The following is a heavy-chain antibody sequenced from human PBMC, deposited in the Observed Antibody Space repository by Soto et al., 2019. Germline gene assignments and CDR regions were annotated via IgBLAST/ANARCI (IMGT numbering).Heavy chain of an antibody. Sequence: PSETLSLTCTVSGGSISSGGYYWSWIRQHPGKGLECIGYIYYSGSTYYNPSLKSRVTISVDTSKNQFSLKLSAVTAADTAVYYCAREVLVVDTAMVRYFDYWGQGTLVTVSS. CDR3: AREVLVVDTAMVRYFDY. V-gene: IGHV4-31*03. D-gene: IGHD5-18*01. CDR1: GGSISSGGYY. CDR2: IYYSGST. J-gene: IGHJ4*02.